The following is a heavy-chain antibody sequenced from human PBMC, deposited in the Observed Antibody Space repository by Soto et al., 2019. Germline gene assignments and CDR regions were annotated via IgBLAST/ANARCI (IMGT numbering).Heavy chain of an antibody. Sequence: ASVKVSCKASGYTFTGYYMHWVRQAPGQGPEWMGWINPNSGGTNYAQKFQGRVTMTRNTSISTAYMELSSLRSEDTAVYYCARERGYSGYDPFDYWGQGTLVTVSS. CDR1: GYTFTGYY. D-gene: IGHD5-12*01. V-gene: IGHV1-2*02. J-gene: IGHJ4*02. CDR2: INPNSGGT. CDR3: ARERGYSGYDPFDY.